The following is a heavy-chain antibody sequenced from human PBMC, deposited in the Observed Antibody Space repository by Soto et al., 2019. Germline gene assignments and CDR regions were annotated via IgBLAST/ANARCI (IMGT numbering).Heavy chain of an antibody. J-gene: IGHJ4*02. V-gene: IGHV1-18*01. CDR1: GSTFTSYG. CDR2: ISAYNGNT. Sequence: ASVKVSCTASGSTFTSYGITWVRQAPGQGLEWMGWISAYNGNTNYAQRLQGRVTMTTDTSTTTAYMELRSLRSDDTAVYYCARGQKLFQDGRFDYWGQGTLVTVS. D-gene: IGHD1-1*01. CDR3: ARGQKLFQDGRFDY.